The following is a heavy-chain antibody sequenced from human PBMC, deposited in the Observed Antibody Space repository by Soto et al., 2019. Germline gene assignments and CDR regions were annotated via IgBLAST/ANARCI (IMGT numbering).Heavy chain of an antibody. Sequence: PSETLSLTCAVYGGSFSGYYWSWIRQPPGKGLEWIGEINHSGSTNYNPSLKSRVTISVDTSKNQFSLKLSSVTAADTAVYYCGRGGTAASQGWFDPWGQGTLVTVSS. CDR1: GGSFSGYY. V-gene: IGHV4-34*01. J-gene: IGHJ5*02. D-gene: IGHD6-13*01. CDR2: INHSGST. CDR3: GRGGTAASQGWFDP.